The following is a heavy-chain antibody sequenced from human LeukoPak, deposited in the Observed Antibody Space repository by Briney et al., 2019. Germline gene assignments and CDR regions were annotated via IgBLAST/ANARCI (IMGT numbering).Heavy chain of an antibody. D-gene: IGHD3-10*01. CDR2: INAGNGNT. Sequence: ASVKVSCKASGYTFTSYAMHWVRQAPGQRLEWMGWINAGNGNTKYSQEFQGRVTITRGTSASTAYMELSSLRSEDMAVYYCARAKWFGEPYFDYWGQGTLVTVSS. CDR1: GYTFTSYA. CDR3: ARAKWFGEPYFDY. V-gene: IGHV1-3*03. J-gene: IGHJ4*02.